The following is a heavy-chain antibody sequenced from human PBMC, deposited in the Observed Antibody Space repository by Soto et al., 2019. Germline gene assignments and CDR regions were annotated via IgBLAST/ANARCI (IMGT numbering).Heavy chain of an antibody. CDR1: GGSISSSSYY. V-gene: IGHV4-39*01. CDR3: ARRVAVELYYFDC. CDR2: IYDSGST. J-gene: IGHJ4*02. Sequence: SETLSLTCTVSGGSISSSSYYWGWIRQPPGKGLEWIGSIYDSGSTFYNPSLTSRLTISVDTSRNQLSLKLSSVTAADTAVYYCARRVAVELYYFDCWGQGTLVTVSS. D-gene: IGHD6-19*01.